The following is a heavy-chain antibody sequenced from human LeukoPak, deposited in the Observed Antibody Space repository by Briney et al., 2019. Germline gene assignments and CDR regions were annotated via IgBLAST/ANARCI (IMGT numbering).Heavy chain of an antibody. V-gene: IGHV4-59*08. CDR3: ARRGANPIQVGAIDY. CDR1: GGSISSYY. Sequence: SETLSLTCTVSGGSISSYYWSWIRQPPGKGLEWIGYIYYSGSTNYNTTNYNPSLTSRVTISLDASKNQFSLKLSSVTAADTAVYYCARRGANPIQVGAIDYWGQGTLVTVSS. CDR2: IYYSGSTNYNTT. J-gene: IGHJ4*02. D-gene: IGHD1-26*01.